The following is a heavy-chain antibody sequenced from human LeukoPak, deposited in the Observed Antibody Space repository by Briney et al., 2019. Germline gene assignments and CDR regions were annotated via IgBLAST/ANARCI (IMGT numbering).Heavy chain of an antibody. CDR1: GFTFRSYE. V-gene: IGHV3-48*03. CDR3: AKDRGQGFDY. D-gene: IGHD3-10*01. J-gene: IGHJ4*02. Sequence: PGGSLRLSCGASGFTFRSYEMNWVRQAPGKGLEWVSYIDSSGSTIYYADSVKGRFTISRDNAKNSLYLQMNSLRAEDTAVYYCAKDRGQGFDYWGQGTLVTVSS. CDR2: IDSSGSTI.